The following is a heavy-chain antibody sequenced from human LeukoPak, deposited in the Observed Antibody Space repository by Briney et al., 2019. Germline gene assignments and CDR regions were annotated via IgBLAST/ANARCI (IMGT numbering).Heavy chain of an antibody. J-gene: IGHJ5*02. V-gene: IGHV1-2*02. CDR3: ARSPPNYYDSSGYLLRDNWFDP. CDR1: GYTFIDYY. CDR2: INPNSGAT. Sequence: ASVKVSCKSSGYTFIDYYIHWVRQAPGQGLEWMGWINPNSGATNYAQKFQGRVTMTRDTSISTAYMELSRLRSDDTAVYYCARSPPNYYDSSGYLLRDNWFDPWGQGTLVTVSS. D-gene: IGHD3-22*01.